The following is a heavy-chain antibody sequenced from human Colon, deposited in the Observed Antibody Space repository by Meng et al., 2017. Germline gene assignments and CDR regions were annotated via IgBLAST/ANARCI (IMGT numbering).Heavy chain of an antibody. J-gene: IGHJ5*02. D-gene: IGHD5-12*01. CDR2: INHSGST. CDR1: GGSFSDYY. CDR3: ARGRYSGYLP. Sequence: QVQLQQWGAGLLKPSETLSLTCAVYGGSFSDYYWRWIRQPPGKGLAWIGEINHSGSTNYNPSLKSRVTISVDTSKSQFSLNVTSVSAADTAVYYCARGRYSGYLPWGQGTLVTVSS. V-gene: IGHV4-34*01.